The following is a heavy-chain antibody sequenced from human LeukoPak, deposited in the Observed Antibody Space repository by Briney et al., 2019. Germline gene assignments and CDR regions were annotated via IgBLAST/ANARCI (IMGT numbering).Heavy chain of an antibody. CDR3: ARDNGVVHGVYYMDV. Sequence: AGGSLRLSSAASGFTFSNYWMTWVRQAPGKGLEWVADIKQDGSEKLYVKSVRGRFTISRDNSKMSLFLQMNSLRAEDTAVYYCARDNGVVHGVYYMDVWGKGTTVTVS. CDR2: IKQDGSEK. J-gene: IGHJ6*03. D-gene: IGHD3-3*01. CDR1: GFTFSNYW. V-gene: IGHV3-7*01.